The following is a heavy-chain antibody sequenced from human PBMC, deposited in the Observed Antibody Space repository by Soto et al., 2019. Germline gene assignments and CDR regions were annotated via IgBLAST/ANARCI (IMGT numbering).Heavy chain of an antibody. J-gene: IGHJ4*02. Sequence: QVQLVQSGAEVKKPGSSVKVSCKASGGTFSSYAISGGRQAPGQGLEWMGGIIPIFGTANYAQKFQGRVTITADESTSTAYMELSSLRSEDTAVYYCASQRDGYNLFYFDYWGQGTLVTVSS. D-gene: IGHD5-12*01. CDR3: ASQRDGYNLFYFDY. CDR1: GGTFSSYA. V-gene: IGHV1-69*01. CDR2: IIPIFGTA.